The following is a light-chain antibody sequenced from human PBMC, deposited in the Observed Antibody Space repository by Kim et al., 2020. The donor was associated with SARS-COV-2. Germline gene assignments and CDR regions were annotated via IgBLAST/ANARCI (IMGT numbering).Light chain of an antibody. CDR2: GAS. CDR1: QDIRNY. CDR3: QKYNSAPWT. J-gene: IGKJ1*01. Sequence: ASGGDRVTITCRASQDIRNYLGWYQQKPGRAPKRLIYGASSLQSGVPSRFSGSGSGTEFTLTISSLQPEDFATYYCQKYNSAPWTFGQGTKVDIK. V-gene: IGKV1-17*01.